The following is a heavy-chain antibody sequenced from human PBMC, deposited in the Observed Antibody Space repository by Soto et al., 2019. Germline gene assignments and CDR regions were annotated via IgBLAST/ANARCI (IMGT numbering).Heavy chain of an antibody. CDR1: GFTFSSYA. CDR3: AKDGSAPYYYVPDY. Sequence: GGSLRLSCAASGFTFSSYAMSWVRQTPGKGLEWVSAISGSGGSTYYADSVKGRFTISRDNSKNTLYLQMNSLRAEDTAVYYCAKDGSAPYYYVPDYWGQGTLVTVSS. V-gene: IGHV3-23*01. CDR2: ISGSGGST. D-gene: IGHD3-10*02. J-gene: IGHJ4*02.